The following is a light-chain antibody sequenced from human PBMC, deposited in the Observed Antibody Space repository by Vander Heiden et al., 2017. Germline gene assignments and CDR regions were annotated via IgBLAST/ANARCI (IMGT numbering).Light chain of an antibody. Sequence: DIQMTQSPSSLSASVGDRVTITCQASQDISHYLNWYQQKPGKAPKLLIYDASNLETGVPERFSGSGSGTDFTFTISSLQPEDIATYYCQQYDNLPITFGQGTRLEIK. J-gene: IGKJ5*01. CDR1: QDISHY. CDR2: DAS. CDR3: QQYDNLPIT. V-gene: IGKV1-33*01.